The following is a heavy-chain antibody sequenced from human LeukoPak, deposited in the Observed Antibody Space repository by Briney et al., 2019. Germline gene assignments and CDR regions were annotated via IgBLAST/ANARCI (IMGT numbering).Heavy chain of an antibody. Sequence: ASVKVSCKASSYSFTSYGFSWVRQAPGQGLEWMGWISAHNGNTKYAQKLQGRVTMTTDTSTSTAYMELRSLRSDDTAVYYCARDPPAGWDSSPDVGYAADYWGQGTLVTVSS. J-gene: IGHJ4*02. V-gene: IGHV1-18*01. CDR3: ARDPPAGWDSSPDVGYAADY. D-gene: IGHD3-22*01. CDR1: SYSFTSYG. CDR2: ISAHNGNT.